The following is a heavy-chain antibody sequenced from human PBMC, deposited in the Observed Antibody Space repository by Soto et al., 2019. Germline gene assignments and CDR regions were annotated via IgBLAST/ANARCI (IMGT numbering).Heavy chain of an antibody. CDR3: ALSVDYDILTGYHNSNWFDP. J-gene: IGHJ5*02. V-gene: IGHV2-5*02. D-gene: IGHD3-9*01. CDR1: AFSLTTGGVG. Sequence: SGPTLVNPTQTLTLTCTFSAFSLTTGGVGVGWIRQPPGKALEWLALIYWDDDKRYSPSLKSRLTITKDTSKNQVVLTMTNMDPVDTATYYCALSVDYDILTGYHNSNWFDPWGQGTLVTVSS. CDR2: IYWDDDK.